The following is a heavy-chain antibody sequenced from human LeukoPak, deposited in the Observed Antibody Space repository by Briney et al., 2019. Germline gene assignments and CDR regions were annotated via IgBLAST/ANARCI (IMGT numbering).Heavy chain of an antibody. CDR1: GFTFSNYA. J-gene: IGHJ4*02. V-gene: IGHV3-30-3*01. CDR2: ISYDGSNK. CDR3: ARRYFDY. Sequence: GRSLRLSCAASGFTFSNYAMHWVRQAPGKGLEWVAVISYDGSNKYYADSVKGRFTISRDTSKNTLYLQMNSLRAEDTAVYYCARRYFDYWGQGTLVTVSS.